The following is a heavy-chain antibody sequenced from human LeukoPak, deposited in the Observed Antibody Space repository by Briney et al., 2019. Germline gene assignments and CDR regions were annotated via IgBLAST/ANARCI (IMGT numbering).Heavy chain of an antibody. V-gene: IGHV4-39*07. D-gene: IGHD5-18*01. Sequence: ASETLSLTCTVSGDSISSSSYYWSWIRQPPGKGLEWIGEINHSGSTNYNPSLKSRVTISVDTSKNQFSLKLSSVTAADTAVYYCARRRGYSYGPLSNHFDYWGQGTLVTVSS. J-gene: IGHJ4*02. CDR3: ARRRGYSYGPLSNHFDY. CDR1: GDSISSSSYY. CDR2: INHSGST.